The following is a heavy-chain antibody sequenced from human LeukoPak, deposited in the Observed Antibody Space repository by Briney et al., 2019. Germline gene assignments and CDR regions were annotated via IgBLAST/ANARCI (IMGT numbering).Heavy chain of an antibody. V-gene: IGHV4-39*01. D-gene: IGHD3-10*01. CDR3: ARRGGGYYFDY. CDR2: IYYSGST. CDR1: GGSISSSSYY. J-gene: IGHJ4*02. Sequence: PSETLSLTCTVSGGSISSSSYYWGWIRQPPGKGLAWIGSIYYSGSTYYNPSLQRRVTISVDTSKNKFSLKLSSVTAADTAVYYCARRGGGYYFDYWGKGTLVTVSS.